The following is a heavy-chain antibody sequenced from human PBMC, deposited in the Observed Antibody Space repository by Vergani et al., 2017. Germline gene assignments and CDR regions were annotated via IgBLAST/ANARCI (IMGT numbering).Heavy chain of an antibody. Sequence: QVQLQESVPGLVKPSQTLSLTCTVSGGSISSGSYYWSWIRQPAGKGLGWIGRIYTSGSTNYNPSLKSRVTMSVDTSKNQFSLKLSSVTAADPAVYYCARGITIFGGGGWFDPWGQGTLVTVSS. J-gene: IGHJ5*02. V-gene: IGHV4-61*02. CDR3: ARGITIFGGGGWFDP. CDR2: IYTSGST. D-gene: IGHD3-3*01. CDR1: GGSISSGSYY.